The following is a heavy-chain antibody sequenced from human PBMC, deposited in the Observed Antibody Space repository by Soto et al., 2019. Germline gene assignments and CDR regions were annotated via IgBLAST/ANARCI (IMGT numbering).Heavy chain of an antibody. V-gene: IGHV4-59*08. CDR2: IYYSGST. CDR1: GGSISSYY. Sequence: PSETLSLTCTVSGGSISSYYWSWIRQPPGKGLEWIGYIYYSGSTNYNPSLKSRVTISVDTSKNQFSLKLGSVTAADTAVYYCARHDDIVAMLDYWGQGTLVTVSS. CDR3: ARHDDIVAMLDY. J-gene: IGHJ4*02. D-gene: IGHD5-12*01.